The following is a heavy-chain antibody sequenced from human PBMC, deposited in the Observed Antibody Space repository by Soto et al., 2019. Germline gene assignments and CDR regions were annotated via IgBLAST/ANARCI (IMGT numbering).Heavy chain of an antibody. Sequence: GASVKVSCKVSGYTLTELSMHWVRQAPGKGLEWMGGFDPEDGETIYAQKFQGRVTMTEDTSTDTAYMELSRLRSDDTAVYYCARGSHVAAAGLKFDYWGQGTLVTVSS. D-gene: IGHD6-13*01. CDR3: ARGSHVAAAGLKFDY. V-gene: IGHV1-24*01. CDR2: FDPEDGET. J-gene: IGHJ4*02. CDR1: GYTLTELS.